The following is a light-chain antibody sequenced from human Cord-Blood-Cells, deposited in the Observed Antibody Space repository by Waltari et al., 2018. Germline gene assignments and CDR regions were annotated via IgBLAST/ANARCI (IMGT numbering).Light chain of an antibody. Sequence: QSALTQPASVSGSPGQSITISCTGTSSDVGGYNYVSWYQQHPGKAPKLMIYDVCNRPSGVSKRFSVSKSGNTASLTISGLQAEDESDYYCSSYTSSSTYVVFGGGTKLTVL. J-gene: IGLJ2*01. CDR2: DVC. V-gene: IGLV2-14*01. CDR1: SSDVGGYNY. CDR3: SSYTSSSTYVV.